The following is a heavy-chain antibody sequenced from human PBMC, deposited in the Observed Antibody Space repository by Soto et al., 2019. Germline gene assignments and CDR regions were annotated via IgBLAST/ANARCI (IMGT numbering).Heavy chain of an antibody. CDR2: ISAYNGNT. CDR3: AREHTWNIYYYYHGMDV. Sequence: ASVKVSCKASGYTFTSYGISWVRQAPGQGLEWMGWISAYNGNTNYAQKLQGRVTMTTDTSTSTAYMELRSLRSDDTAVYYCAREHTWNIYYYYHGMDVWGQGTTVTVSS. J-gene: IGHJ6*02. D-gene: IGHD1-1*01. CDR1: GYTFTSYG. V-gene: IGHV1-18*04.